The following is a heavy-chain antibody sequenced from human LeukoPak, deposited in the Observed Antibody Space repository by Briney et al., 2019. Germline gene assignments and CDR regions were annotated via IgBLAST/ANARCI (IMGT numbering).Heavy chain of an antibody. CDR3: ARQNSYFDS. D-gene: IGHD1-7*01. V-gene: IGHV4-39*01. J-gene: IGHJ4*02. CDR1: GGSISSSSYY. Sequence: SETLSLTRTVSGGSISSSSYYWGWIRQPPGKGLEWIGNIFYSGSTYYNPSLKSRVTISVDTSKNQFSLKLSSVTAADTAVYYCARQNSYFDSWGQGTLVTVSS. CDR2: IFYSGST.